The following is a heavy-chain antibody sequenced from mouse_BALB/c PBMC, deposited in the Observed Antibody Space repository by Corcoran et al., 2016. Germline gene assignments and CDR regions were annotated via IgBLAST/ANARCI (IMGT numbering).Heavy chain of an antibody. CDR2: INTYTGEP. J-gene: IGHJ4*01. Sequence: QNQLVEYGPELKKHGETVKIACKASGYTFTNYGMNWVKQAPGKGLNWMGWINTYTGEPTYADDFKGRFAFSLETSASTAYLQINNLKNEDMATYFCAREPYAMDYWGQGTSVTVSS. V-gene: IGHV9-1*02. CDR3: AREPYAMDY. CDR1: GYTFTNYG.